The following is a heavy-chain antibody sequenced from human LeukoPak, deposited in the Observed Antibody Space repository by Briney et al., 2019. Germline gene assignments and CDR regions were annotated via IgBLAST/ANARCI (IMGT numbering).Heavy chain of an antibody. CDR1: GFTFSRHW. CDR2: IKEDGSEK. V-gene: IGHV3-7*04. D-gene: IGHD6-19*01. CDR3: GREEAGMDWFDP. Sequence: PGGSLRVSCAASGFTFSRHWMSWVRQAPGEGLEWVAHIKEDGSEKYYVDSVKGRFTISRDNAKNSLYLQMNSLRAEDTGFYYCGREEAGMDWFDPWGQATLVTVSS. J-gene: IGHJ5*02.